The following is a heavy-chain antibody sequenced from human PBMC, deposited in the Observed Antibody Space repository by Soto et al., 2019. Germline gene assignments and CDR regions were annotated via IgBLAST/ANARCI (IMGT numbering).Heavy chain of an antibody. J-gene: IGHJ4*02. Sequence: SETLSLTCTVSGGSISSSSYYWGWIRQPPGKGLEWIGSIYYSGSTYYNPSLKSRVTISVDTSKNQFSLKLSSVTAADTAVYYCARNGGGLIPVGPSDYWGQGTLVTVSS. D-gene: IGHD3-16*01. CDR3: ARNGGGLIPVGPSDY. CDR2: IYYSGST. CDR1: GGSISSSSYY. V-gene: IGHV4-39*01.